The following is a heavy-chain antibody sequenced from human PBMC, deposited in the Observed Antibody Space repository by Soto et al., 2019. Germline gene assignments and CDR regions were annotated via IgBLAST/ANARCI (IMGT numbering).Heavy chain of an antibody. J-gene: IGHJ6*02. CDR2: IYYSGST. D-gene: IGHD3-10*01. CDR3: ARDIDHGSGVHYTVYGMDV. Sequence: SSETLSLTCTVSGGSINSAGSYWSWIRQSPGGGLEWIGNIYYSGSTHYSPSLKSRVAIILDASNNQFSLKLSSVTAADTAVYYCARDIDHGSGVHYTVYGMDVWGQGTTVTVSS. CDR1: GGSINSAGSY. V-gene: IGHV4-31*03.